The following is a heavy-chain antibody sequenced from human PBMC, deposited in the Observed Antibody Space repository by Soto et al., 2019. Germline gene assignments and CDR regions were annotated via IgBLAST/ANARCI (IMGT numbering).Heavy chain of an antibody. V-gene: IGHV4-31*03. D-gene: IGHD3-22*01. CDR2: IYYSGST. Sequence: PSETLSLTCTVSGGSISSGGYYWSWIRQHPGKGLEWIGYIYYSGSTYYNPSLKSRVTISVDTSKNQFSLKLSTVTAADTAVYYCARGNYDSSGYPTDYFDYWGQGTLVTVSS. CDR3: ARGNYDSSGYPTDYFDY. CDR1: GGSISSGGYY. J-gene: IGHJ4*02.